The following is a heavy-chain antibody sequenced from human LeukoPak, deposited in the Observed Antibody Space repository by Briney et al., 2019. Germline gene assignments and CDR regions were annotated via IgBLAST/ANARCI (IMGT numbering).Heavy chain of an antibody. D-gene: IGHD3-10*01. Sequence: GGSLRLSCVASGVTFSDYYLSWIRQAPGKGLEWVSDISSSGSSIYYADYVKGRFTLSRANAKNSLYLLMNRLRADDTGVYYCARVHSYYDSGDFDYWGQGTLVTVSS. V-gene: IGHV3-11*01. CDR2: ISSSGSSI. J-gene: IGHJ4*02. CDR1: GVTFSDYY. CDR3: ARVHSYYDSGDFDY.